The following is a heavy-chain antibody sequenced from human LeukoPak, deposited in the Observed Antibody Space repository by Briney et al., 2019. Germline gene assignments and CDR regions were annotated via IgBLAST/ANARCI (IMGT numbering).Heavy chain of an antibody. CDR1: GFTFDDYA. Sequence: PGRSLRLSCAASGFTFDDYAMHWVRQAPGKGLEWVSGISWNSGSIGYADSVKGRFTISRDNAKNSLYLQMNSLRAEVMALYYCAKDFGSSWTTGVDYWGQGTLVTVSS. J-gene: IGHJ4*02. D-gene: IGHD6-13*01. CDR2: ISWNSGSI. V-gene: IGHV3-9*03. CDR3: AKDFGSSWTTGVDY.